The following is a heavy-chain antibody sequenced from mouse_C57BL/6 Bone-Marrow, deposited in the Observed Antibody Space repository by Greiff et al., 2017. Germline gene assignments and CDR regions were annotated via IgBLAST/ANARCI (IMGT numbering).Heavy chain of an antibody. Sequence: LQESGAELVRPGSSVKLSCKDSYFAFMASAMHWVKQRPGHGLEWIGYFTMYSDATESSENFKGKATWTANKSSSTAYMELSSLTSEDSAVYYSSRSGVYDGSMDYWGQVTSVTVSA. CDR2: FTMYSDAT. CDR3: SRSGVYDGSMDY. V-gene: IGHV1-49*01. CDR1: YFAFMASA. J-gene: IGHJ4*01. D-gene: IGHD2-3*01.